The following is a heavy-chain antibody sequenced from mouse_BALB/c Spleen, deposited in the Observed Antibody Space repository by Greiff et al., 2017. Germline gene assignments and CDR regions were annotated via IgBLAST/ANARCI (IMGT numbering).Heavy chain of an antibody. Sequence: EVQGVESGGGLVQPGGSLKLSCAASGFTFSSYGMSWVRQTPDKRLEWVATISSGGSYTYYPDSVKGRFTISRDNAKNTLYLQMSSLKSEDTAMYYCARLYYRYDGGDYWGQGTTLTVSS. CDR1: GFTFSSYG. CDR2: ISSGGSYT. V-gene: IGHV5-6*01. CDR3: ARLYYRYDGGDY. J-gene: IGHJ2*01. D-gene: IGHD2-14*01.